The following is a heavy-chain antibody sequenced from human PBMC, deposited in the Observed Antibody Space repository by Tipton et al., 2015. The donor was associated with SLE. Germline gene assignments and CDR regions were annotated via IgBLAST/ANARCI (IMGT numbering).Heavy chain of an antibody. CDR1: GFTFSNAW. Sequence: SLRFSCAASGFTFSNAWMSWVRQAPGKGLEWVGRIKSKTDGGTTDYAAPVKGRFTISRDDSKNTLYLQMNSLKTEDTAVYYCTTDRGHGSSHYWGQGTLVTVSS. CDR2: IKSKTDGGTT. D-gene: IGHD6-13*01. J-gene: IGHJ4*02. CDR3: TTDRGHGSSHY. V-gene: IGHV3-15*01.